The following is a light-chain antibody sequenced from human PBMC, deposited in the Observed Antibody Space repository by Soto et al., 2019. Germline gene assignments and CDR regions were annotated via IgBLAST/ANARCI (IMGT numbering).Light chain of an antibody. CDR3: QQYNAWPRT. CDR1: QRVSSH. CDR2: AAS. V-gene: IGKV3D-15*01. Sequence: ETVMTQSPVTLSVSPGDTATLSCRASQRVSSHLAWYQQKPGQAPRLLIYAASTRATGIPDRFSGSGSGTEFTLTITSLQSEDFAVYYCQQYNAWPRTFGQGTKVDIK. J-gene: IGKJ1*01.